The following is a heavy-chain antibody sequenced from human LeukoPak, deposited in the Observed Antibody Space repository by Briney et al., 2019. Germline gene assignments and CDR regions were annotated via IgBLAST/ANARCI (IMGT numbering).Heavy chain of an antibody. CDR3: AKGGSEYQLLSAFDY. CDR1: GFTFDDYA. CDR2: ISWNSGSI. J-gene: IGHJ4*02. Sequence: GGSLRLSCAASGFTFDDYAMHWVRQAPGKGLEWVSGISWNSGSIGYADSVKGRFTISRDNAKNSLYLQMNSLRAEDTASYYCAKGGSEYQLLSAFDYWGQGTLVTVSS. V-gene: IGHV3-9*01. D-gene: IGHD2-2*01.